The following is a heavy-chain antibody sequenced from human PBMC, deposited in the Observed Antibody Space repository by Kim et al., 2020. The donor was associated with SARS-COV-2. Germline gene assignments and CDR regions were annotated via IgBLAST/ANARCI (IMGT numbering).Heavy chain of an antibody. CDR3: ARAGVAADGTQKTNWFDP. CDR2: IYYSGST. Sequence: SETLSLTCTVSGGSISSYYWSWIRQPPGKGLEWIGYIYYSGSTNYNPSLKSRVTISVDTSKNQFSLKLSSVTAADTAVYYCARAGVAADGTQKTNWFDPWGQGTLVTDSS. V-gene: IGHV4-59*13. D-gene: IGHD6-13*01. J-gene: IGHJ5*01. CDR1: GGSISSYY.